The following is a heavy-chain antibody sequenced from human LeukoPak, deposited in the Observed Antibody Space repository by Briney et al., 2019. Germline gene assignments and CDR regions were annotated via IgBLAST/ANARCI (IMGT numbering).Heavy chain of an antibody. CDR2: IIPILGIA. CDR1: GGTFSSYA. J-gene: IGHJ4*02. CDR3: GRGLVRGVIDY. Sequence: SVKVSCKASGGTFSSYAISWVRQAPGQGLEWMGRIIPILGIANYAQKFQGRVTITSDKSTSTDYMELRSLRSEDTAVYYCGRGLVRGVIDYWGQGTLVTVSS. D-gene: IGHD3-10*01. V-gene: IGHV1-69*04.